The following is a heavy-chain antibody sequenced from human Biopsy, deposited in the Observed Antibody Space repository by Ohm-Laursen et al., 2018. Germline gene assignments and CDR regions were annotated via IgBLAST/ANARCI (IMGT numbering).Heavy chain of an antibody. CDR3: ARMMGRFMESEGFDL. D-gene: IGHD3-3*01. Sequence: TQTLTLTGTVSGFSLSDVRMGVSWIRQTPEKALEWLAHISSSDAKSFSPSLQSRLSISKDASRSHVVLTMTNMDPIDTATYFCARMMGRFMESEGFDLWGQGARVTVS. CDR1: GFSLSDVRMG. CDR2: ISSSDAK. J-gene: IGHJ5*02. V-gene: IGHV2-26*01.